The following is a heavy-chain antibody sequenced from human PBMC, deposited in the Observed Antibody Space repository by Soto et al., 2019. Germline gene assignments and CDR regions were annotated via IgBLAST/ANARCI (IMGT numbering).Heavy chain of an antibody. CDR3: ARFPPPLRFGELFLTPNWFDP. Sequence: PGGSLRLSCAASGFTFSSYSMNWVRQAPGKGLEWVSSISSSSSYIYYADSVKGRFTISRDNAKNSLYLQMNSLRAEDTAVYYCARFPPPLRFGELFLTPNWFDPWGQGTLVTVSS. CDR2: ISSSSSYI. V-gene: IGHV3-21*01. CDR1: GFTFSSYS. J-gene: IGHJ5*02. D-gene: IGHD3-10*01.